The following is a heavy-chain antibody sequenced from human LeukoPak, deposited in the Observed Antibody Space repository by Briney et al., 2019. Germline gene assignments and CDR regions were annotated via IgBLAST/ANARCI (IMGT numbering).Heavy chain of an antibody. J-gene: IGHJ6*02. CDR3: ATLTAGMDV. CDR1: GVTFSSYV. D-gene: IGHD3-9*01. CDR2: ISGSGGGT. V-gene: IGHV3-23*01. Sequence: GGSLRLSCEASGVTFSSYVMSWVRQAPGKGPEWVSGISGSGGGTYYADSVKGRFAISRDNSKNTLYLQMNSLRAEDTAVYYCATLTAGMDVWGQGTTVTVSS.